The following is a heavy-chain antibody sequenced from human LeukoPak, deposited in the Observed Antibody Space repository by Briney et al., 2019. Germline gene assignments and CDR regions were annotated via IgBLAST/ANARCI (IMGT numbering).Heavy chain of an antibody. D-gene: IGHD1-26*01. V-gene: IGHV3-21*01. CDR2: ISSSCSYI. CDR3: ARDDISHIVGATGLDY. J-gene: IGHJ4*02. CDR1: GFTFSSYS. Sequence: GGSLRLSCAASGFTFSSYSMNWVRQAPGKGLEWVSSISSSCSYIYYADSVKGRFTISRDNAKNSLYLQMNSLRAEDTAVYYCARDDISHIVGATGLDYWGQGTLVTVSS.